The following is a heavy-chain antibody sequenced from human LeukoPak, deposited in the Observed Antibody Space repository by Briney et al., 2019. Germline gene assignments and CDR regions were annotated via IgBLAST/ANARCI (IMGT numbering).Heavy chain of an antibody. D-gene: IGHD1-26*01. CDR3: ARVLYSGSYWAAFDI. CDR2: ISGGGGTT. CDR1: GFSFSNYA. Sequence: GGSLRLSCAASGFSFSNYAMSWVRQAPGKGLEWVSAISGGGGTTYYTDSVKGRFTISRDNSKNTLYLQMNSLRAEDTAVYYCARVLYSGSYWAAFDIWGQGTMVTVSS. J-gene: IGHJ3*02. V-gene: IGHV3-23*01.